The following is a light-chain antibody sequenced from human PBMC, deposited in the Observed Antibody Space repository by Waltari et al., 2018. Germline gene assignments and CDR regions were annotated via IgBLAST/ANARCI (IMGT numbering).Light chain of an antibody. Sequence: DIVLTQSPGTLSLSPGDRAPLSCRASQSVSSSYLAWYQQKPGQSPRLLIYGASSRATGIPDRFSGSGSGTDFTLTISRLEPEDFAVYYCQQYGSSPRTFGQGTKVEIK. V-gene: IGKV3-20*01. J-gene: IGKJ1*01. CDR3: QQYGSSPRT. CDR1: QSVSSSY. CDR2: GAS.